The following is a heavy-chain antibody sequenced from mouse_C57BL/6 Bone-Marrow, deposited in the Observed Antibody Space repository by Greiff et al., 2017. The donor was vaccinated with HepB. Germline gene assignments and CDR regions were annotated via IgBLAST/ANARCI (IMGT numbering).Heavy chain of an antibody. Sequence: EVKLVESGGGLVKPGGSLKLSCAASGFSFSDYGMHWVRQSPEKGLEWVAFISSGSSTIYYADTVKGRFTISRDNDKNTLFLKMTSLRSEDTAMYYCARSGSSSRYYDVWGTGTTVTVAS. CDR2: ISSGSSTI. D-gene: IGHD1-1*01. J-gene: IGHJ1*03. V-gene: IGHV5-17*01. CDR1: GFSFSDYG. CDR3: ARSGSSSRYYDV.